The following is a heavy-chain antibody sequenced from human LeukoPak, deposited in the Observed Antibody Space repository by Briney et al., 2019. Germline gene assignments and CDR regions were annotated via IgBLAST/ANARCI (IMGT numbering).Heavy chain of an antibody. V-gene: IGHV5-51*01. D-gene: IGHD3-10*01. Sequence: GESLKISCKGSGYSFTSYWIGWVRQMPGKGLEWMGIIYPGDSDTRYSPSFQGQVTISADKSISTAYLQWSSLKASDTAMYYCARVSWYYYGSGSYYPSDYWGQGTLVTVSS. CDR1: GYSFTSYW. CDR2: IYPGDSDT. J-gene: IGHJ4*02. CDR3: ARVSWYYYGSGSYYPSDY.